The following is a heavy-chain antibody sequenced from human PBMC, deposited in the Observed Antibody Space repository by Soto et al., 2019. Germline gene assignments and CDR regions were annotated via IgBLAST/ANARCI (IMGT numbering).Heavy chain of an antibody. CDR3: ARDFGRIDP. D-gene: IGHD3-10*01. Sequence: QVQLVQSGAEVKKPGASVNVSCKASGYTFTSYAFSWVRQAPGQGLEWMGWISPYNGNTVYAQSLQGRVTMATDTSTGTAYMELRSLRSDDTAVYYCARDFGRIDPWGQGTLVSVSS. CDR1: GYTFTSYA. V-gene: IGHV1-18*01. J-gene: IGHJ5*02. CDR2: ISPYNGNT.